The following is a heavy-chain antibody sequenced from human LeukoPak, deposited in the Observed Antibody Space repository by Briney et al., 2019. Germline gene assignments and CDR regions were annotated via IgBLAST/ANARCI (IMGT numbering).Heavy chain of an antibody. Sequence: SETLSLTCAVYGGSFGGYYWSWIRQPPGKGLEWIGEINHSGSTNYNPSLKSRVTISVDTSKNQFSLKLSSVTAADTAVYYCARGYYVVRGLNWFDPWGQGTLVTVSS. J-gene: IGHJ5*02. CDR2: INHSGST. V-gene: IGHV4-34*01. CDR3: ARGYYVVRGLNWFDP. D-gene: IGHD3-10*01. CDR1: GGSFGGYY.